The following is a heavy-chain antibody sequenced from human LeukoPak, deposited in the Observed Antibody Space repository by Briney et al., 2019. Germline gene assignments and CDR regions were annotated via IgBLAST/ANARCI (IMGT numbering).Heavy chain of an antibody. V-gene: IGHV4-61*02. CDR1: GGSISSGSSY. D-gene: IGHD6-19*01. Sequence: SETLSLTCTVSGGSISSGSSYWNWIRQPAGKGLEWIGRIYTSGSTNYNPSLKSRVTISVDTSKNQFSLKLSSATAADTAVYYCARDRYSSGWKYYYYYYMDVWGKGTTVTISS. J-gene: IGHJ6*03. CDR3: ARDRYSSGWKYYYYYYMDV. CDR2: IYTSGST.